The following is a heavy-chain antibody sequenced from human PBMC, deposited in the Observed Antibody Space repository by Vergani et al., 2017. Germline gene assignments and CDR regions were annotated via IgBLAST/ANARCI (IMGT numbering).Heavy chain of an antibody. CDR1: GGSFSGYY. CDR3: ARGVRVFSSSSTRRYYYYGMDV. V-gene: IGHV4-34*01. J-gene: IGHJ6*02. D-gene: IGHD6-6*01. Sequence: QVQLQQWGAGLLKPSETLSLTGAVYGGSFSGYYWSWIRQPPGKGLEWIGEINHRGNTNYNPSLKSRVTISVDTSKNQFSLKLSSVTAADTAVYYCARGVRVFSSSSTRRYYYYGMDVWGQGTTVTVSS. CDR2: INHRGNT.